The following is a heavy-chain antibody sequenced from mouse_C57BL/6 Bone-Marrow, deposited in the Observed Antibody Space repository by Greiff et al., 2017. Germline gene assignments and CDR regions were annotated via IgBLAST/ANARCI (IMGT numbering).Heavy chain of an antibody. J-gene: IGHJ4*01. Sequence: QVQLQQSGAELVRPGASVTLSCKASGYTFTDYEMHWVKQTPVHGLEWIGAIDPETGGTAYNQKFKGKAILTADKSSSTAYMELRSLTSEDSAVYYCTRKGNYGSSYVGGAMDYWGQGTSVTVSS. CDR3: TRKGNYGSSYVGGAMDY. CDR2: IDPETGGT. CDR1: GYTFTDYE. D-gene: IGHD1-1*01. V-gene: IGHV1-15*01.